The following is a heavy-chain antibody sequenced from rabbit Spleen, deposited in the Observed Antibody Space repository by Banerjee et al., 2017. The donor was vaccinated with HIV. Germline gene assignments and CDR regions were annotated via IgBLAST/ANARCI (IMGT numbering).Heavy chain of an antibody. CDR1: GVSFSFNSY. CDR2: IYAGSSGST. Sequence: QSLEESGGDLVKPGASLTLTCTASGVSFSFNSYMCWVRQAPGKGLEWIACIYAGSSGSTYYASWVNGRFTISSHNAQNTLYLQLNSLTAADTATYFCARGPPYAGYAGYGYVYLNLWGQGTLVTVS. V-gene: IGHV1S40*01. CDR3: ARGPPYAGYAGYGYVYLNL. J-gene: IGHJ4*01. D-gene: IGHD6-1*01.